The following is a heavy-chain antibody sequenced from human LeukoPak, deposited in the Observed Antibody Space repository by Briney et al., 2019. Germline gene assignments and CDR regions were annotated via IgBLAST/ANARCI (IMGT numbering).Heavy chain of an antibody. J-gene: IGHJ4*02. CDR2: IIPIFGTA. CDR3: AAVVPAVMGYFDY. D-gene: IGHD2-2*01. CDR1: GGTFSSYA. Sequence: SVKVSCTASGGTFSSYAISWVRQAPGQGLEWMGGIIPIFGTANYAQKFQGRVTITADESTSTAYMELSSLRSEDTAVYYCAAVVPAVMGYFDYWGQGTLVTVSS. V-gene: IGHV1-69*13.